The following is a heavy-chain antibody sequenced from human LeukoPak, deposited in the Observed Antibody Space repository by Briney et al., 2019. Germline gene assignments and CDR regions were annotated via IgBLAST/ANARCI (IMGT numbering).Heavy chain of an antibody. V-gene: IGHV3-7*03. D-gene: IGHD6-13*01. CDR1: VFTFSNDW. Sequence: GGALLLSCSAPVFTFSNDWMSSVPEARGKGVEGYANIRRDGSEKYYVHSVTGRFTSHRDKDKTSLYLQMNSLRAEDTDVYNCAKLTGYSSSWYTPNWFDLWGQGTLVTVSS. J-gene: IGHJ5*02. CDR3: AKLTGYSSSWYTPNWFDL. CDR2: IRRDGSEK.